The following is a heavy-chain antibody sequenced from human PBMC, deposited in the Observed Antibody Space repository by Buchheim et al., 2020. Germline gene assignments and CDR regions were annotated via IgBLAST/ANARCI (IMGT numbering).Heavy chain of an antibody. D-gene: IGHD3-10*01. CDR1: GFTFSSYE. V-gene: IGHV3-48*03. CDR3: ARDRGSPYYYYYYYGMDV. J-gene: IGHJ6*02. CDR2: ISSSGSTI. Sequence: EVQLVESGGGLVQPGGSLRLSCAASGFTFSSYEMNWVRQAPGKGLEWVSYISSSGSTIYYADSVKGRFTIYRDNSKNSLYLQMNSLRAEDTAVYYCARDRGSPYYYYYYYGMDVWGQGTT.